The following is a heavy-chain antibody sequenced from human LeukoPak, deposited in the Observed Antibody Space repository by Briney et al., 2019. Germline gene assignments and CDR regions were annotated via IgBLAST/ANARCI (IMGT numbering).Heavy chain of an antibody. CDR2: ISGSGGSI. J-gene: IGHJ6*03. D-gene: IGHD2/OR15-2a*01. V-gene: IGHV3-23*01. Sequence: GGSLRLSCAASGFTFSSHAMSWVRQAPGKGLEWVSAISGSGGSIYYADSVKGRFTISRDNSKNTLYLQMSSLRADDTAVYYCAKLDSTSSGMDVWGKGTTVTVSS. CDR1: GFTFSSHA. CDR3: AKLDSTSSGMDV.